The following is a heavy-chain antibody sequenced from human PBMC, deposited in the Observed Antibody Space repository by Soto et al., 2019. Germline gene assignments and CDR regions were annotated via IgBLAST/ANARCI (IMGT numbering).Heavy chain of an antibody. D-gene: IGHD1-26*01. V-gene: IGHV2-5*02. J-gene: IGHJ4*02. CDR1: GFSLTTTGVG. Sequence: QITLRESGPSLVKPTETLTLTCTFSGFSLTTTGVGVGWIRQPPGKALEWLAVVFWDGGERYSPSLKSRVTITKDTYKDQVVLTMTNMDPADTATYYCTQVYGSGSWGWYFHSWGQGTLVTVSS. CDR2: VFWDGGE. CDR3: TQVYGSGSWGWYFHS.